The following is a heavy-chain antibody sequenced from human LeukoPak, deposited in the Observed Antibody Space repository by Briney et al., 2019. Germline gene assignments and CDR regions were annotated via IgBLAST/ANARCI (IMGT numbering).Heavy chain of an antibody. J-gene: IGHJ4*02. CDR3: ARGKMITFGGVIVPLDY. Sequence: GASVKVSCKASGYTFTGYYMHWVRQAPGQGLEWMGWINPNSGGTNYAQKFQGRVTMTRDTSISTAYMELSRLRSDDTAVYYCARGKMITFGGVIVPLDYWGQGTLVTVSS. D-gene: IGHD3-16*02. CDR1: GYTFTGYY. CDR2: INPNSGGT. V-gene: IGHV1-2*02.